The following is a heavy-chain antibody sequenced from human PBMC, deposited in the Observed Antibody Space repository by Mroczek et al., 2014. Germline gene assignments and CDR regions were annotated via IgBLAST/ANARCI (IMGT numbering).Heavy chain of an antibody. J-gene: IGHJ3*02. D-gene: IGHD4-17*01. CDR2: ISGSGGST. CDR3: AKVPATVTTPLMGAFDI. Sequence: VQLVESGGGLVQPGGSLRLSCAASGFTFSSYAMSWVRQAPGKGLEWVSAISGSGGSTYYTDSVKGRFTISRDNSKNTLYLQMNSLRAEDTAVYYCAKVPATVTTPLMGAFDIWGQGTMVTVSS. V-gene: IGHV3-23*04. CDR1: GFTFSSYA.